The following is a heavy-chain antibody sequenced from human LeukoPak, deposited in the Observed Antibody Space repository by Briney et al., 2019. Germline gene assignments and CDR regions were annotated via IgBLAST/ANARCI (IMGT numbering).Heavy chain of an antibody. V-gene: IGHV4-34*01. Sequence: SETLSLTCAVYGGSFSGYYWSWIRQPPGKGLEWIGEINHSGSTNYNPSLKSRVTISVDTSKNQFSLKLSSVTAADTAVYYCARPPRPPAARAWWFDPWGQGTLVTVSS. J-gene: IGHJ5*02. D-gene: IGHD2-2*01. CDR2: INHSGST. CDR1: GGSFSGYY. CDR3: ARPPRPPAARAWWFDP.